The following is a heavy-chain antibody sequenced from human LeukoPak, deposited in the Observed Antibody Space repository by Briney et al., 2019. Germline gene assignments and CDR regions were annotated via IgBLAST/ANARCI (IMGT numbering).Heavy chain of an antibody. J-gene: IGHJ4*02. D-gene: IGHD6-13*01. V-gene: IGHV3-23*01. Sequence: LSXAXXXXTFXXXAMSWXXXAPGKGLEWVSAISGSGGSTYYADSVKGRFTISRDNSKNTLYLQMNSLRAEDTAVYYCAKGGGSWYWGQGTLVTVSS. CDR3: AKGGGSWY. CDR1: XXTFXXXA. CDR2: ISGSGGST.